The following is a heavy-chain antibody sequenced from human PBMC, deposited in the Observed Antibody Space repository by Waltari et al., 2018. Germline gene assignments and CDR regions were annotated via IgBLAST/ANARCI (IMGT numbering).Heavy chain of an antibody. Sequence: EVQLVESGGGLVRPGGSLRLSCVASGFSFRSYNMNWVRQAPGKGLEWVSSITRRSTDKDDDDSLKGRFTISRDDAKNSLFSQITSLRAEDTAIYYCARDIMEPAAVGNYYYGMDVWGQGP. J-gene: IGHJ6*02. D-gene: IGHD2-2*01. CDR2: ITRRSTDK. CDR1: GFSFRSYN. CDR3: ARDIMEPAAVGNYYYGMDV. V-gene: IGHV3-21*01.